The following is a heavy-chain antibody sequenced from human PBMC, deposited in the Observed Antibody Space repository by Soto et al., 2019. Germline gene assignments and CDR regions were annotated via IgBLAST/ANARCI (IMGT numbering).Heavy chain of an antibody. Sequence: SGGSLRLSCTASGFTFNTYFMSWVRQAPGEGLEWISAISGGGGTKYYSASVKGRFTISRDNSNNTLYLQMNSLRADDTAVYYCAKSLTASNFRLDVWGHGTRVTVS. CDR1: GFTFNTYF. CDR3: AKSLTASNFRLDV. CDR2: ISGGGGTK. D-gene: IGHD7-27*01. J-gene: IGHJ6*02. V-gene: IGHV3-23*01.